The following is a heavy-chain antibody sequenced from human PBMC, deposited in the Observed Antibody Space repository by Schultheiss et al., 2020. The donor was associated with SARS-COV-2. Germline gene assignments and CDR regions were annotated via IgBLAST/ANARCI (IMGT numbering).Heavy chain of an antibody. V-gene: IGHV4-59*12. J-gene: IGHJ6*02. CDR1: GGSFSPYS. D-gene: IGHD4-23*01. CDR2: IYYSGST. CDR3: ARGHGTTVDGMDV. Sequence: SETLSLTCAVYGGSFSPYSCSWIRQPPGKGLEWIGYIYYSGSTYYNPSLKSRVTISVDTSKNQFSLKLSSVTAADTAVYYCARGHGTTVDGMDVWGQGTTVTVSS.